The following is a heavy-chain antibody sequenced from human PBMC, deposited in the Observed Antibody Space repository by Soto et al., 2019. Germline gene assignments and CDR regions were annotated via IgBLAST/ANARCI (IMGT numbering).Heavy chain of an antibody. Sequence: ASVKVSCKASGYTFTSYGISWVRQAPGQGLEWMGWISAYNGNTNYAQKLQGRVTMTTDTSTSTAYMELRSLRSDDTAAYYCASAKLRYFDWYSMDVWGQGTTVTVSS. D-gene: IGHD3-9*01. CDR1: GYTFTSYG. J-gene: IGHJ6*02. V-gene: IGHV1-18*01. CDR3: ASAKLRYFDWYSMDV. CDR2: ISAYNGNT.